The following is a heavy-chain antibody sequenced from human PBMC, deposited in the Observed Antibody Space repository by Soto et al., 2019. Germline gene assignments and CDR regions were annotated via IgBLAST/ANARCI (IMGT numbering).Heavy chain of an antibody. CDR2: ISAYNGNT. D-gene: IGHD1-26*01. J-gene: IGHJ3*02. V-gene: IGHV1-18*04. CDR1: GYTFTSYG. Sequence: GASVKVSCKASGYTFTSYGITWLRQAPGQGREYMGWISAYNGNTNYAQNVQGRVTMTTDTSTSTAYMELRSLRSDDTAVYYCVRDRGDSGKSDAFDIWGQGXMVTVSS. CDR3: VRDRGDSGKSDAFDI.